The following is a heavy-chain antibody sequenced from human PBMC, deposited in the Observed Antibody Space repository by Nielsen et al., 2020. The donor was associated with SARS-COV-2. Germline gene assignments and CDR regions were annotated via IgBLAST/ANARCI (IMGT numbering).Heavy chain of an antibody. J-gene: IGHJ4*02. V-gene: IGHV4-4*02. CDR3: AKPAVEYWGDSSGLPYYFDY. Sequence: WIRQPPGKGLEWIGEILHSGSTNYNPSLKSRVTKSVDKSKNQFSLKLSSVTAADTAVYYCAKPAVEYWGDSSGLPYYFDYWGQGTLVTVSS. CDR2: ILHSGST. D-gene: IGHD3-22*01.